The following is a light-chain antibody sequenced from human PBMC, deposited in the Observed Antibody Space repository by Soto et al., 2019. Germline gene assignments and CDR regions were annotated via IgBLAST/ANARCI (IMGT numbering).Light chain of an antibody. Sequence: QSVLNQPTSASATPGQRVTISCSGSTANIGTNTVYWFPHLPGAAPKLLIYTNDQRPAGVGERVSDSRSGSSASLAISGLQFEDEADYYCATWDDSVYVFGTGTKVTVL. CDR1: TANIGTNT. J-gene: IGLJ1*01. CDR3: ATWDDSVYV. V-gene: IGLV1-44*01. CDR2: TND.